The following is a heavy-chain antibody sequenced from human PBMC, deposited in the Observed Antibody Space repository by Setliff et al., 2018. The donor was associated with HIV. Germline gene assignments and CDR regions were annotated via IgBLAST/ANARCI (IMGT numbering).Heavy chain of an antibody. V-gene: IGHV4-34*01. CDR1: GGSLRGYY. CDR3: ARGGDVSAPDY. D-gene: IGHD1-26*01. J-gene: IGHJ4*02. Sequence: PSETLSLTCAIYGGSLRGYYWSWIRQTPGKGLEWIGQINPSGGVNYNPSLNGRVTISGHTSRNQFSLQLASLLAADTALYYCARGGDVSAPDYWGQGILVTVSS. CDR2: INPSGGV.